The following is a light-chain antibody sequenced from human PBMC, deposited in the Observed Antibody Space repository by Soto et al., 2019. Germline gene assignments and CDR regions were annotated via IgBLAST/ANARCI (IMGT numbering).Light chain of an antibody. CDR1: QGIRND. J-gene: IGKJ4*01. Sequence: AIQMTQSPPSLSASVGDRVAITCRASQGIRNDLSWYQQKPGKAPKLLIYVASTLQSGVPSRFSGSGSGTDFTLTISSLEPEDVATYYCLQDHDFPLSFGGGTKVDIK. CDR3: LQDHDFPLS. CDR2: VAS. V-gene: IGKV1-6*01.